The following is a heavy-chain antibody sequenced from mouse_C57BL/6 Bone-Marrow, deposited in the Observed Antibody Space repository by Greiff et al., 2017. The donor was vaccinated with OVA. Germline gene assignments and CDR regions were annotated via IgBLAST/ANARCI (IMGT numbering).Heavy chain of an antibody. CDR1: GFSLTSYG. Sequence: QVQLKESGPGLVQPSQSLSITCTVSGFSLTSYGVHWVRQSPGKGLEWLGVIWRGGSTDYNAAFMSRLSITKDNSKSQVFFKMNSLQADDTAIYYCAKNWDYGTPYAMDYWGQGTSVTVSS. J-gene: IGHJ4*01. V-gene: IGHV2-5*01. D-gene: IGHD1-1*01. CDR2: IWRGGST. CDR3: AKNWDYGTPYAMDY.